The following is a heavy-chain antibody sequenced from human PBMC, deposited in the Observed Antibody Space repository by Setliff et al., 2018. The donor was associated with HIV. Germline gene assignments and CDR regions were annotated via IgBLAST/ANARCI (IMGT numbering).Heavy chain of an antibody. D-gene: IGHD3-22*01. CDR2: VIPIFGST. J-gene: IGHJ6*03. V-gene: IGHV1-69*13. CDR1: GGTFRKYS. CDR3: ARRGEDSSGYDYYMDV. Sequence: GASVKVSCKASGGTFRKYSINWVRQAPGQGLEWMGGVIPIFGSTTFAQKFQGRVTITADESKDTVEMELSSLTSEDTAVYYCARRGEDSSGYDYYMDVWGKGTTVTVSS.